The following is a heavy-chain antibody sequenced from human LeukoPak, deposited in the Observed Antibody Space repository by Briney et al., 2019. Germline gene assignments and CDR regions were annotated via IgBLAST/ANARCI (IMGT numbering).Heavy chain of an antibody. CDR3: VRDHYGNSGYLL. V-gene: IGHV3-21*01. CDR1: GFDFSDYG. D-gene: IGHD3-22*01. J-gene: IGHJ4*02. Sequence: GGSLRLSCVGSGFDFSDYGMNWVRQAPGKGLEFVSSISSTGGYLYHAESVKGRLTMSRDNAENSVYLQMNSLSVEDTAVYFCVRDHYGNSGYLLWGQGTLVTVSS. CDR2: ISSTGGYL.